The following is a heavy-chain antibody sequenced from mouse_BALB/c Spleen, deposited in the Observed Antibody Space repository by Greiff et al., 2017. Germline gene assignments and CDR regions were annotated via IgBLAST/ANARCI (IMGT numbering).Heavy chain of an antibody. V-gene: IGHV1S81*02. CDR3: ARERDDGAWFAY. J-gene: IGHJ3*01. CDR2: INPSNGRT. Sequence: QVQLKQPGAELVKPGASVKLSCKASGYTFTSYWMHWVKQRPGQGLEWIGEINPSNGRTNYNEKFKSKATLTVDKSSSTAYMQLSSLTSEDSAVYYCARERDDGAWFAYWGQGTLVTVSA. CDR1: GYTFTSYW. D-gene: IGHD2-14*01.